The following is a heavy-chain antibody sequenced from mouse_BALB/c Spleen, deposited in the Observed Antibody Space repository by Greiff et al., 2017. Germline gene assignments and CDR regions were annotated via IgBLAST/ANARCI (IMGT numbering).Heavy chain of an antibody. CDR2: ISYSGST. J-gene: IGHJ3*01. V-gene: IGHV3-2*02. D-gene: IGHD2-10*02. CDR1: GYSITSDYA. Sequence: EVQLQESGPGLVKPSQSLSLTCTVTGYSITSDYAWNWIRQFPGNKLEWMGYISYSGSTSYNPSLKSRISITRDTSKNQFFLQLNSVTTEDTATYYCAREEYGNPFAYWGQGTLVTVSA. CDR3: AREEYGNPFAY.